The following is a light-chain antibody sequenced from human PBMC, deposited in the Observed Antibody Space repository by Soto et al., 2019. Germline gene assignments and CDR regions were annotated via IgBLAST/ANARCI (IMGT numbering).Light chain of an antibody. CDR2: EVS. J-gene: IGLJ1*01. Sequence: QSVLTQPASVSGSPGQSITISCTGTSSDVGGYNYVSWYQQHPGKAPKLMIYEVSNRPSGVSNRFSGSKSDNTASLTISGLQAEDEADYYCSSYTSSSTPGVFGTGTKVTVL. V-gene: IGLV2-14*01. CDR3: SSYTSSSTPGV. CDR1: SSDVGGYNY.